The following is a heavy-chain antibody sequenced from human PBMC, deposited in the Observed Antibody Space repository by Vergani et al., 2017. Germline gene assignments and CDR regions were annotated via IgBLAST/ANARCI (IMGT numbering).Heavy chain of an antibody. CDR1: GFTFSSYA. V-gene: IGHV3-23*01. J-gene: IGHJ4*02. Sequence: EVQLLESGGGLVQPGGSLRLSCAASGFTFSSYAMSWVRQAPGKGLEWVSAISGSGGSSYYADSVKGRFTISRDNSKNTLYLQMNSLRAEDTAVYYCAKAGYYDSSGYTLGYWGQGTRVTVSS. CDR3: AKAGYYDSSGYTLGY. CDR2: ISGSGGSS. D-gene: IGHD3-22*01.